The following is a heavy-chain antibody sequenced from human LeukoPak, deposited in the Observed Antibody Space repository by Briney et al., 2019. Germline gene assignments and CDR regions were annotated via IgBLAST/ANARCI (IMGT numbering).Heavy chain of an antibody. V-gene: IGHV3-23*01. CDR1: GFTFSGYA. CDR2: ISGSGGTT. Sequence: GGSLRLSCAASGFTFSGYAMTWVRQAPGKGLEWVSGISGSGGTTYYVDSVKGRFTISRDNSKNTLYLQMNSLRAEDTAVYYCVKDRVVFATWGQGTLVTVSS. J-gene: IGHJ5*02. D-gene: IGHD2-21*01. CDR3: VKDRVVFAT.